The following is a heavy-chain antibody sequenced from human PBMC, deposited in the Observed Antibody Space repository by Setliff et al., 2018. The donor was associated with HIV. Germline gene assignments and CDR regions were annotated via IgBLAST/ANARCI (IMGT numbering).Heavy chain of an antibody. V-gene: IGHV4-34*01. J-gene: IGHJ5*02. CDR3: ARVGTTVTTRETYKWFDP. D-gene: IGHD4-17*01. Sequence: SETLSLTCAVYGVSFSGYYWSWIRQPPGKGLEWIGEINHRGITNYSPSLKSRVTISVDTSKNQFSLKIDSVIAADTAVYFCARVGTTVTTRETYKWFDPWGQGTLVTVSS. CDR2: INHRGIT. CDR1: GVSFSGYY.